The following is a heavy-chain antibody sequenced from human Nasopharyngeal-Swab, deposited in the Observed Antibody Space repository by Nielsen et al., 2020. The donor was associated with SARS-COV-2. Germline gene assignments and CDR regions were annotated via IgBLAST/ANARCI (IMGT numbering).Heavy chain of an antibody. Sequence: LSLTCAVSVFTFSSSWMSCVRQAPGKGLEWVANINQDGSEKYYVDSVKGRFTISRDNAKNSLYLQMNSLRADDTAVYYCAREGYYGSGSPFDWGQGTLVTVSS. J-gene: IGHJ4*02. CDR2: INQDGSEK. D-gene: IGHD3-10*01. V-gene: IGHV3-7*01. CDR3: AREGYYGSGSPFD. CDR1: VFTFSSSW.